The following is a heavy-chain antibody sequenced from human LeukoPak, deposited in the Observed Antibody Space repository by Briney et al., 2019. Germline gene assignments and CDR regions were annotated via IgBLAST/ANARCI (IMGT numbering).Heavy chain of an antibody. V-gene: IGHV4-39*07. CDR2: IYYSGST. CDR1: GGSISSSSFY. CDR3: ARALSSRSEDYFDY. Sequence: PSETLSLTCTVSGGSISSSSFYWGWIRQPPGKGLEWIGSIYYSGSTYYNPSLKSRVTISVDTSKNQFSLKLSSVTAADTAVYYCARALSSRSEDYFDYWGQGTLVTVSS. J-gene: IGHJ4*02.